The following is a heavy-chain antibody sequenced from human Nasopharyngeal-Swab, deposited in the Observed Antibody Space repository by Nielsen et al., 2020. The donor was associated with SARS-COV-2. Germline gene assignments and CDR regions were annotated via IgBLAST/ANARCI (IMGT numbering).Heavy chain of an antibody. CDR1: GFTFSSYS. Sequence: ESLKISCAASGFTFSSYSMNWVRQAPGKGLEWVSSISSSSSYIYYADSVKGRFTISRDNAKNSLYLQMNSLRAEDTAVYYCAREARSYFDWLFSYFDYWGQGTLVTVSS. D-gene: IGHD3-9*01. V-gene: IGHV3-21*01. CDR3: AREARSYFDWLFSYFDY. CDR2: ISSSSSYI. J-gene: IGHJ4*02.